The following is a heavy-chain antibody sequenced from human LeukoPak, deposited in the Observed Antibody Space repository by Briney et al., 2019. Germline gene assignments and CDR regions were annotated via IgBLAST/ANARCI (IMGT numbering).Heavy chain of an antibody. D-gene: IGHD3-3*01. CDR2: INPSGGST. J-gene: IGHJ6*02. CDR1: GYTFTSYY. CDR3: ARAIQLRLPPDYYYYYGMDV. V-gene: IGHV1-46*01. Sequence: ASVKVSCKASGYTFTSYYMHWVRQAPGQGLEWMGIINPSGGSTSYAQKFQGRVTMTRDTSTSTVYMELSSLRSEDTAVYYCARAIQLRLPPDYYYYYGMDVWGQGTTVTVSS.